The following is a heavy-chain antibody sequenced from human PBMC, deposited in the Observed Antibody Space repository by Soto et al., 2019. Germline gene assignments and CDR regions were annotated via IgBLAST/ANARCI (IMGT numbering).Heavy chain of an antibody. J-gene: IGHJ3*02. CDR3: ARDPVPAVAGTGVDAFDI. D-gene: IGHD6-19*01. V-gene: IGHV3-74*01. Sequence: PGGSLRLSCAASGFTFSSYWMHWVRQAPGKGLVWVSCINSDGSSTSYADSVEGRFTISRDNSKNTLYLQMNSLRAEDTAVYYCARDPVPAVAGTGVDAFDIWGQGTMVTVSS. CDR1: GFTFSSYW. CDR2: INSDGSST.